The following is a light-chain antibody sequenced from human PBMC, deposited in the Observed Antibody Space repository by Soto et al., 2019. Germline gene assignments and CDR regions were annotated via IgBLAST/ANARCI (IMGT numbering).Light chain of an antibody. CDR1: QSVSSSF. CDR3: QQYGRSPPLT. J-gene: IGKJ1*01. V-gene: IGKV3-20*01. CDR2: GAS. Sequence: EIVLTQSPGTLSLSPGERATLSCRASQSVSSSFLAWYQQKPGQAPRLLIYGASSRATGIPDRFRGSGFGPGVPLTIIRLETDDFAVYYCQQYGRSPPLTFGQGTKV.